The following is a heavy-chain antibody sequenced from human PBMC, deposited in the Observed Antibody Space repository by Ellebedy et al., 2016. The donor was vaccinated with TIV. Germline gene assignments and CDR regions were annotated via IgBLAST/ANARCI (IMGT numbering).Heavy chain of an antibody. CDR1: GGSISSGGYS. D-gene: IGHD6-19*01. CDR2: IFYSGST. Sequence: MPSETLSLTCAVSGGSISSGGYSRSWIRQPPGSGLEWIGHIFYSGSTKYNPSLKSRVTISVDRSKNQFSLKLNSVTAADTAMYYCARELSGSDHFDYWGQGTLVTVSS. J-gene: IGHJ4*02. V-gene: IGHV4-61*08. CDR3: ARELSGSDHFDY.